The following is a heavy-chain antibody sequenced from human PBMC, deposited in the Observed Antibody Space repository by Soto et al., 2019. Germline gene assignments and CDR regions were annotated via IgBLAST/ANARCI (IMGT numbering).Heavy chain of an antibody. CDR1: GLTIASCY. J-gene: IGHJ5*02. CDR3: ATDRGGYCSGGSCSEAWFDP. Sequence: ASVEASSKASGLTIASCYLHSVQQSHEQGLEWMGIINPSGGSTSYAQKFQGRVTMTRDTSTSTVYMELSSLRSEDTAVYYCATDRGGYCSGGSCSEAWFDPWGQGTLVTVPS. V-gene: IGHV1-46*01. D-gene: IGHD2-15*01. CDR2: INPSGGST.